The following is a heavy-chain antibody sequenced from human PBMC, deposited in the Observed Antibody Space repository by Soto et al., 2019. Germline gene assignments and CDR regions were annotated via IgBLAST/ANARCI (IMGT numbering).Heavy chain of an antibody. CDR1: GYTFSSYH. CDR2: ISAYNGNT. CDR3: ATEGPPTDY. V-gene: IGHV1-18*01. Sequence: QVQLVQSGAEVKKPGASVKVSCKASGYTFSSYHISWVRQAPGQGLEWMGWISAYNGNTNYAQKLQGRVTMTTDTSTSTASMALRSLRSDDTSHYYCATEGPPTDYWGQGTLVTVSS. J-gene: IGHJ4*02.